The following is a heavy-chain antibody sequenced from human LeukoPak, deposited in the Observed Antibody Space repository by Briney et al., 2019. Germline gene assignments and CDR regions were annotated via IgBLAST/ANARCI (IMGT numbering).Heavy chain of an antibody. Sequence: GGSLRLSCAASGFAFSSYWMHWVRQAPGKGLVWVSRINSGGSGTSYADSVEGRFTISRDNAKNTLYLQMNNLRVEDTAVYYCASSLGPLADHWGQGTLVTVSS. CDR2: INSGGSGT. V-gene: IGHV3-74*01. CDR1: GFAFSSYW. D-gene: IGHD7-27*01. CDR3: ASSLGPLADH. J-gene: IGHJ4*02.